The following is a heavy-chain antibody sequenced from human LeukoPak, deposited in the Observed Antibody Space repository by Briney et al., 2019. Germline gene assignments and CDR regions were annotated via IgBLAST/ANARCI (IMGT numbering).Heavy chain of an antibody. D-gene: IGHD1-26*01. Sequence: RPGGSLRLSCAASGFTFSSYWMHWVRQAPGKGLVWVSRINSDGSSTSYADSVKGRFTISRDNAKNSLYLQMNSLRAEDTAVYYCARDRGATALERNWFDPWGQGTLVTVSS. V-gene: IGHV3-74*01. CDR2: INSDGSST. CDR3: ARDRGATALERNWFDP. CDR1: GFTFSSYW. J-gene: IGHJ5*02.